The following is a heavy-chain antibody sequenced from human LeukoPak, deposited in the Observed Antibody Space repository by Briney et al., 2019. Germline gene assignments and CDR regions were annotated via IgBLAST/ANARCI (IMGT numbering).Heavy chain of an antibody. V-gene: IGHV4-34*01. Sequence: SETLSLTCAVYGGSFSGYYWSWIRQPPGKGLEWIGEINHSGSTNYNPSLKSRVTISVDTSKNQFSLKLSSVTAADTAVYYCARDVEAAGTNYFDYWGQGTLVTVSS. D-gene: IGHD6-13*01. J-gene: IGHJ4*02. CDR3: ARDVEAAGTNYFDY. CDR2: INHSGST. CDR1: GGSFSGYY.